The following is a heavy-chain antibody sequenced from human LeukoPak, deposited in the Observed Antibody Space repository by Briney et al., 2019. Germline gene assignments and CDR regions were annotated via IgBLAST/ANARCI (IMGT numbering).Heavy chain of an antibody. V-gene: IGHV3-33*01. CDR1: GYTFSDHG. Sequence: GRSLRLSCAASGYTFSDHGMHWVRQAPGKGLEWVANIWFDGSQEYYADTVKGRFTISRDISKSTLYLQMNSLRAEDTAVYFCARDLAAARLDFRGQGTLVTVSS. CDR3: ARDLAAARLDF. J-gene: IGHJ4*02. CDR2: IWFDGSQE. D-gene: IGHD6-6*01.